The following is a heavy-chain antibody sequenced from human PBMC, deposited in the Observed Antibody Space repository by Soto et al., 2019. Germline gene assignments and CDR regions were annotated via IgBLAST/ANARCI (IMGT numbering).Heavy chain of an antibody. Sequence: EVDLVESGGGLAKPGRALRLSCTDSGFTFSSHTMNWVRQAPGKGLVWVSSISATGSDIYYGDSVMGRFTISRDNAKNSLYLQLNNLRVEDTAVYYCARGYDVVRVPVAIRVGYFDHWGQGTVVTVSS. J-gene: IGHJ4*02. CDR2: ISATGSDI. V-gene: IGHV3-21*01. D-gene: IGHD3-16*01. CDR1: GFTFSSHT. CDR3: ARGYDVVRVPVAIRVGYFDH.